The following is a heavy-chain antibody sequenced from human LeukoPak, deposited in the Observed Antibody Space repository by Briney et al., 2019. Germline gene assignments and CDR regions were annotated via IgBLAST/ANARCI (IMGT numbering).Heavy chain of an antibody. V-gene: IGHV1-18*01. CDR1: GYTFTSYG. CDR3: ARVRRNTMNWFDP. J-gene: IGHJ5*02. CDR2: ISAYNGNT. D-gene: IGHD1-1*01. Sequence: ASVKVSCKASGYTFTSYGISWVRQAPGQGLEWMGWISAYNGNTNYAQKLQGRVTMTTGTSTSTAYMELRSLRSDDTAMYYCARVRRNTMNWFDPWGQGTLVTVSS.